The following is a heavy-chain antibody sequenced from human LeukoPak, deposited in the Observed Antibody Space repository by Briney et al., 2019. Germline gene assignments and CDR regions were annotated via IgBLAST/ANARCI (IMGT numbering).Heavy chain of an antibody. CDR1: GFSFNNYA. V-gene: IGHV3-23*02. CDR3: AKEGSGAGPTYFDH. D-gene: IGHD4/OR15-4a*01. J-gene: IGHJ4*02. Sequence: QPGGSLRLSCAASGFSFNNYAMSWVRQAPGKGLQWVSAITAHSDGIYYGDSLRGRSAISRDNSKNTVYLDLSSLRVEDTAVYYCAKEGSGAGPTYFDHWGQGTLVTVSA. CDR2: ITAHSDGI.